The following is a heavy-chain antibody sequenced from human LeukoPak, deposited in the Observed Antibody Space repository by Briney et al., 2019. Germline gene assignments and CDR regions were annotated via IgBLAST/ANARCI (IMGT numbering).Heavy chain of an antibody. J-gene: IGHJ4*02. CDR2: ISWDGRDT. V-gene: IGHV3-43*01. CDR1: GFTFDDYT. CDR3: AKHIGQDGRGHHYLDH. Sequence: PGGSLRLSCAASGFTFDDYTMYWVRQAPGKGLEWVSLISWDGRDTKYADSVKGRFTTSRDNNKNSLYLQMSSLRLEDSALYYCAKHIGQDGRGHHYLDHWGQGTLVTVSS. D-gene: IGHD5-24*01.